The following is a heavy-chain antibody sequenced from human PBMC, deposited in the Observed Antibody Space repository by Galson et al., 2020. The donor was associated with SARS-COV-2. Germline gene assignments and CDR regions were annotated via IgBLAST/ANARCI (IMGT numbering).Heavy chain of an antibody. CDR3: ARALIAAAGTPFDY. Sequence: SGPTLVKPTQTLTLTCTFSGFSHSTSGMCVSWIRQPPGTALEWLARIDWDDDKYYSTSLKTRLTISKDTSKNQVVLTMTNMDPVDTATYYCARALIAAAGTPFDYWGQGTLVTVSS. J-gene: IGHJ4*02. CDR1: GFSHSTSGMC. V-gene: IGHV2-70*11. CDR2: IDWDDDK. D-gene: IGHD6-13*01.